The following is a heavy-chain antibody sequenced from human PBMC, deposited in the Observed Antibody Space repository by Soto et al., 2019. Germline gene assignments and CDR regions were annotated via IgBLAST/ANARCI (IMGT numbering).Heavy chain of an antibody. CDR3: ARDSYAYDILTTYYYYYYMDV. J-gene: IGHJ6*03. CDR2: IYSGGST. CDR1: GFTVSSNY. D-gene: IGHD3-9*01. Sequence: EVQLVESGGGLVQPGGSLRLSCAASGFTVSSNYMSWVRQAPGKGLEWVSVIYSGGSTYYADSVKGRFTISGDNSKNTLYLQMNSLRAEDTAVYYCARDSYAYDILTTYYYYYYMDVWGKGTTVTVSS. V-gene: IGHV3-66*01.